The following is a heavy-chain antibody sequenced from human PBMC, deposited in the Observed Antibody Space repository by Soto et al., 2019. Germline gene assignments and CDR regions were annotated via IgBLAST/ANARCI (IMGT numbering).Heavy chain of an antibody. D-gene: IGHD3-9*01. V-gene: IGHV1-18*04. CDR3: ARAVYYDILTGYRYGMDV. J-gene: IGHJ6*02. CDR1: GYTFNSYG. CDR2: ISAYNGNT. Sequence: ASAKVPCKASGYTFNSYGISWVRQAPGQRLEWMGWISAYNGNTNYAQKLQGRVTMTTDTSTSTAYMELRSLRPDDTAVYYCARAVYYDILTGYRYGMDVWGQGTTVTV.